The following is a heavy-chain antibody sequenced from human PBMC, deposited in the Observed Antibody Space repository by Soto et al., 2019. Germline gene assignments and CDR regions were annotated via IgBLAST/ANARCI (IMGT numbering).Heavy chain of an antibody. J-gene: IGHJ4*02. V-gene: IGHV1-18*01. CDR1: GYTFTSYG. Sequence: ASVKVSCKASGYTFTSYGISWVRQAPGQGLEWMGWIRTSNSNTNYAKNLQGRVTMTRDTSTSTAYMELRSLRSEDTAVYYCARDMKVQLEGRNHHYFXYWSQGTLVTVSS. CDR3: ARDMKVQLEGRNHHYFXY. CDR2: IRTSNSNT. D-gene: IGHD1-1*01.